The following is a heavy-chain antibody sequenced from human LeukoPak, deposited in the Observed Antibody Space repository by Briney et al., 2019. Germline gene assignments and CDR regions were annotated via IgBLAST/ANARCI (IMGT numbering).Heavy chain of an antibody. V-gene: IGHV4-31*03. D-gene: IGHD3-22*01. J-gene: IGHJ4*02. CDR1: GGSISSGGYY. CDR3: ARGPYYYDSSGYYFVLDY. Sequence: PSQTLSLTCTVSGGSISSGGYYWSWIRQHPGKGLEWIGYIYYSGSTYYNPSLKSRVTISVDTSKNQFSLKLSSVTAADTAVYYCARGPYYYDSSGYYFVLDYWGQGTLVTVSS. CDR2: IYYSGST.